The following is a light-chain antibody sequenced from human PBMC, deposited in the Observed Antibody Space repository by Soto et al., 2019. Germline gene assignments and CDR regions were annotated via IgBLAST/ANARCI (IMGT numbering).Light chain of an antibody. CDR1: QTVNNN. Sequence: VMTQAPATLSVPPGQGPTLFRRASQTVNNNVAWYQLKDGQVPRLLIYGVSTRATDIPERFSGSGSGTDFTLTISSLQSEDLAEYHCQQYNNWPQTFGQGTKVDIK. J-gene: IGKJ1*01. V-gene: IGKV3-15*01. CDR2: GVS. CDR3: QQYNNWPQT.